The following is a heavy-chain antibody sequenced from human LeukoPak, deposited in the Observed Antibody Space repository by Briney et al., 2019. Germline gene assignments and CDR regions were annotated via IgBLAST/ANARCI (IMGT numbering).Heavy chain of an antibody. CDR1: GFTFSSYG. D-gene: IGHD3-9*01. J-gene: IGHJ4*02. CDR3: AKDRAYYDILTGYYSPDY. CDR2: ISYDGSNK. Sequence: GRSLRLSCAASGFTFSSYGMHWVRQAPGKGLEWVAVISYDGSNKYYADSVKGRFTISRDNSKNTLYLQMSSLRAEDTAVYYCAKDRAYYDILTGYYSPDYWGQGTLVTVSS. V-gene: IGHV3-30*18.